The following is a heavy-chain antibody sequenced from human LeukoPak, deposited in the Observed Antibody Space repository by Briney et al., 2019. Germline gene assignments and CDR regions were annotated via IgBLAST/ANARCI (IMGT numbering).Heavy chain of an antibody. CDR1: GLTFRTVW. CDR3: TSGGGGTYSSDY. J-gene: IGHJ4*02. Sequence: PGGSLRLSCAASGLTFRTVWMSWVRQAPGKGLEWVGRIKSTTDGGTTDYAAPVKGRFTISRDDSKSTQYLQMDSLRNEDTAVYYCTSGGGGTYSSDYWGQGTLVTVSS. V-gene: IGHV3-15*01. D-gene: IGHD1-26*01. CDR2: IKSTTDGGTT.